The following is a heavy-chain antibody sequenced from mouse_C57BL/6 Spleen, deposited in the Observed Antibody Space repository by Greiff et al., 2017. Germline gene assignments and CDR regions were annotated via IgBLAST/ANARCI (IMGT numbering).Heavy chain of an antibody. Sequence: QVQLQQPGAELVKPGASVKLSCKASGYTFTSYWMQWVKQRPGQGLEWIGEIDPSDSYPNYNQKFKGKATFTVDTSSSTAYMQLSSLTSDDSAVYYCARGGYGNYNGYFDYWGQGTTLTVSS. CDR1: GYTFTSYW. CDR2: IDPSDSYP. J-gene: IGHJ2*01. V-gene: IGHV1-50*01. CDR3: ARGGYGNYNGYFDY. D-gene: IGHD2-10*02.